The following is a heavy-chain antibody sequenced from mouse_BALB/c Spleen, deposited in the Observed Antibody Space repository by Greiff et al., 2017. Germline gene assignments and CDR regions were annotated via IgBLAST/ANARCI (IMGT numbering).Heavy chain of an antibody. CDR1: GFTFSSYG. D-gene: IGHD2-3*01. J-gene: IGHJ2*01. Sequence: EVQLVESGGGLVQPGGSLKLSCAASGFTFSSYGMSWVRQTPDKRLELVATINSNGGSTYYPDSVKGRFTISRDNAKNTLYLQMSSLKSEDTAMYYCAREGDGYYCYFDYWGQGTTLTVSS. CDR2: INSNGGST. V-gene: IGHV5-6-3*01. CDR3: AREGDGYYCYFDY.